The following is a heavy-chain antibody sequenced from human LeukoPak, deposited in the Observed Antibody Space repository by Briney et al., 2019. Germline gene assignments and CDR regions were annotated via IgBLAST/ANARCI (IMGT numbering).Heavy chain of an antibody. CDR2: IKQDGSEK. J-gene: IGHJ3*01. CDR3: ARLYSGAWYLAFDV. D-gene: IGHD6-19*01. V-gene: IGHV3-7*05. CDR1: GFTFSSYS. Sequence: GGSLRLSCAASGFTFSSYSMNWVRQAPGKGLEWVANIKQDGSEKYYVDSVKGRFTISRDNAKNSLYLQMNSLRAEDTAVYYCARLYSGAWYLAFDVWGQGTMVTVPS.